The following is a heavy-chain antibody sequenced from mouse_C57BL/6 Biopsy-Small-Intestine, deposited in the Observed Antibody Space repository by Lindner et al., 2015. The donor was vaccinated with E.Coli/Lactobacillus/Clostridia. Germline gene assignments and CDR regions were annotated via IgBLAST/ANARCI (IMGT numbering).Heavy chain of an antibody. D-gene: IGHD2-14*01. Sequence: VQLQESGAELVRPGASVKLSCTTSGFNIKDDYIHWVRQRPEQGLEWIGRIDPANGNTKYAPKFQDKATITADTSSNTAYLQLSSLTSEDTAVYYCARSDYRYDEGYWGQGTTLTVSS. CDR3: ARSDYRYDEGY. J-gene: IGHJ2*01. CDR2: IDPANGNT. V-gene: IGHV14-3*01. CDR1: GFNIKDDY.